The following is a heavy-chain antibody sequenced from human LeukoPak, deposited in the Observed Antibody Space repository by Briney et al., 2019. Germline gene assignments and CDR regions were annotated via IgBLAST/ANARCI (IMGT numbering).Heavy chain of an antibody. Sequence: GGSLRLSCAASGFTFSNAWMSWVRQAPGKGLEWVALISYDESNTFYADSVKGRFTISRDNSKNTLYLQMNSLRVEDTAVYYCARDGDGDYVFSYYFDYWGQGTLVTVSS. D-gene: IGHD4-17*01. J-gene: IGHJ4*02. CDR3: ARDGDGDYVFSYYFDY. V-gene: IGHV3-30*03. CDR1: GFTFSNAW. CDR2: ISYDESNT.